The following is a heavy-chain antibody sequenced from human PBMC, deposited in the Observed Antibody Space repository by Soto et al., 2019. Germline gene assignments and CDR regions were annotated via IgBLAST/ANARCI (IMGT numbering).Heavy chain of an antibody. CDR2: IYSSGST. Sequence: QVQLQESGPELVKPSETLCLTCTVSGGDISTYYWTWIRQPAGKGLEWIGRIYSSGSTKYNPSLKSRVTMSLDTSKNQFSLRLSSVTAADTAVYYCARGQRFSDWFDPWGQGTLVTVSS. V-gene: IGHV4-4*07. CDR1: GGDISTYY. J-gene: IGHJ5*02. D-gene: IGHD3-3*01. CDR3: ARGQRFSDWFDP.